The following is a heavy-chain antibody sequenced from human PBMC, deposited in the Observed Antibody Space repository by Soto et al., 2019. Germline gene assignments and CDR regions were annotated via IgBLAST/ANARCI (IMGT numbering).Heavy chain of an antibody. CDR3: ARCYFTLGLFDY. J-gene: IGHJ4*02. CDR1: GGSISSSSYY. CDR2: IYYSGST. Sequence: SSETLSLTCTVSGGSISSSSYYWGWIRQPPGKGLEWIGSIYYSGSTYYNPSLKSRVTISVDTSKNQFSLKLSSVTAADTAVYYCARCYFTLGLFDYWGQGTLVTVSS. D-gene: IGHD2-21*01. V-gene: IGHV4-39*01.